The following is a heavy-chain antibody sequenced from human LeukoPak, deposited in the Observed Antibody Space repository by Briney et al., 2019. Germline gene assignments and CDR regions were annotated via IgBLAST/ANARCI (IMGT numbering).Heavy chain of an antibody. V-gene: IGHV4-39*01. CDR2: IYYSGST. D-gene: IGHD3-16*01. CDR3: ASWGFMDV. CDR1: GGSISSSSYY. Sequence: SETLSLTCTVSGGSISSSSYYWGWIRQPTGKGLESIGSIYYSGSTYYNPSLKSRVTISVDTSKNQFSLKLSSVTAADTAVYYCASWGFMDVWGQGTTVTVSS. J-gene: IGHJ6*02.